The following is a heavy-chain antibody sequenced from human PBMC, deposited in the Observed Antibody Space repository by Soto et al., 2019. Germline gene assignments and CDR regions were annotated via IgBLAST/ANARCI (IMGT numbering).Heavy chain of an antibody. Sequence: GGSLRLSCVASGFTFSSYGMHWVRQAPGKGLEWVAVISNDGSNKYYADSVKGRFTISRDNSKNTLFLQMNSLRVEDTAVYYCAKSWSIRYGEFDYWGQGTLVTVSS. CDR3: AKSWSIRYGEFDY. J-gene: IGHJ4*02. D-gene: IGHD3-10*01. CDR2: ISNDGSNK. CDR1: GFTFSSYG. V-gene: IGHV3-30*18.